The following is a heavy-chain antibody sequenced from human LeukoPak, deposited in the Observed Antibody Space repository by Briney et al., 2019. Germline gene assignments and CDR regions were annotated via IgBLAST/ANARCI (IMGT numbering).Heavy chain of an antibody. CDR3: ARGGTGGSGSYERHYYYGMDV. J-gene: IGHJ6*02. CDR1: GGSISSYY. D-gene: IGHD3-10*01. V-gene: IGHV4-59*01. CDR2: IYYSGST. Sequence: SETLSLTCTVSGGSISSYYWSWIRQPPGKGLEWIGYIYYSGSTNYNPSLKSRVTISVDTSKNQFSLKLSSVTAADTAVYYCARGGTGGSGSYERHYYYGMDVWGQGTTVTVSS.